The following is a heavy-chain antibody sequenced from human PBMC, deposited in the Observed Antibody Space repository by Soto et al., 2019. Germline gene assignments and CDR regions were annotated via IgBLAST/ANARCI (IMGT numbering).Heavy chain of an antibody. CDR3: VKDTMIRGLLSLGY. CDR2: ISRNGTST. CDR1: GFTFYSFA. J-gene: IGHJ4*02. V-gene: IGHV3-64D*08. Sequence: EVQLVESGGGFVQPGGSLRLSCSASGFTFYSFAMHWVRQAPGKGLEYVSAISRNGTSTYYAASVKGRFTISRDNSKNTVYLQMSSLRPEDTAVYYCVKDTMIRGLLSLGYWGQGALVTVSS. D-gene: IGHD3-10*01.